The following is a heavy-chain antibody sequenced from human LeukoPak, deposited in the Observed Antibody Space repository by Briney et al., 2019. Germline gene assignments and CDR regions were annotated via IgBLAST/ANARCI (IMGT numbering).Heavy chain of an antibody. CDR1: GFTFSSYA. CDR2: ISYDGSNK. D-gene: IGHD1-26*01. J-gene: IGHJ4*02. V-gene: IGHV3-30-3*01. Sequence: GGSLRLSCAASGFTFSSYAMHWVRQAPGKGLEWVAVISYDGSNKYYADSVKGRFTISRDNSKNTLYLQMNSLRAEDTAVYYCARVVGLTLDYWGQGTLVTVSS. CDR3: ARVVGLTLDY.